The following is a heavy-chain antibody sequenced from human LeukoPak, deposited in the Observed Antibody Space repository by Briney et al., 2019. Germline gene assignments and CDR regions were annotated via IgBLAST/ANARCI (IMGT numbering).Heavy chain of an antibody. CDR3: ARGPDYYDSSGYYHIDAFDI. CDR2: LYYSGST. J-gene: IGHJ3*02. Sequence: PSETLSLTCTVSGGSISSYYWSWIRQPPGKGLEWIGYLYYSGSTNYNPSLKSRVTISVDTSKNQFSLKLSSVTAADTAVYYCARGPDYYDSSGYYHIDAFDIWGQGTMVTVSS. D-gene: IGHD3-22*01. CDR1: GGSISSYY. V-gene: IGHV4-59*01.